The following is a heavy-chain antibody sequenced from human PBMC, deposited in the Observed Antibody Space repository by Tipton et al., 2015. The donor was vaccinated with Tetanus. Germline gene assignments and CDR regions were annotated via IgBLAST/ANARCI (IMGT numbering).Heavy chain of an antibody. CDR2: INYDGST. CDR1: GGTFNNYF. CDR3: ARGDYYGSGTYDV. J-gene: IGHJ6*02. D-gene: IGHD3-10*01. V-gene: IGHV4-34*01. Sequence: TLSLTCAVYGGTFNNYFWTWIRQPPGKGLEWIREINYDGSTNCSPSLKSRVTLSLDTTKKQVSLKLSSVTAADTAVYYCARGDYYGSGTYDVWGQGTTVTVPS.